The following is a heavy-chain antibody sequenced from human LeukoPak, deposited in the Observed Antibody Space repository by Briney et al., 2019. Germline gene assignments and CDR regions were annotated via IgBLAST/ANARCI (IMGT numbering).Heavy chain of an antibody. CDR1: GGTFSSYA. J-gene: IGHJ4*02. D-gene: IGHD3-22*01. V-gene: IGHV1-69*13. Sequence: SVKVSCKASGGTFSSYAISWVRQAPGQGLEWMGGIIPIFGTANYAQKFQGRVTITADESTSTAYMELSSLRSEDTAVYYCARSRWYYDSSGYYPYYFDYWGQGTLVTVSS. CDR3: ARSRWYYDSSGYYPYYFDY. CDR2: IIPIFGTA.